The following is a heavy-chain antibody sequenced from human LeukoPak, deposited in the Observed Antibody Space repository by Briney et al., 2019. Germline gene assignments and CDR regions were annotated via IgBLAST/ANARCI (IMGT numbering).Heavy chain of an antibody. D-gene: IGHD6-13*01. J-gene: IGHJ6*03. Sequence: SETLSLTCTVSGYSISSGYYWGWIRQPPGKGLEWIGSIYYSGSTYYNPSLKSRVTISVDTSKNQFSLKLSSVTAADTAVYYCARVGRQQLYYYYYMDVWGKGTTVTVSS. CDR2: IYYSGST. CDR1: GYSISSGYY. CDR3: ARVGRQQLYYYYYMDV. V-gene: IGHV4-38-2*02.